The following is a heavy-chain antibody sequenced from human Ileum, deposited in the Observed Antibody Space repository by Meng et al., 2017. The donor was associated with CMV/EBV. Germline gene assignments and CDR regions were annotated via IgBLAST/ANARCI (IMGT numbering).Heavy chain of an antibody. V-gene: IGHV3-30*02. Sequence: QVQLVESGGGVVQPGGSLRLSCAASGFTFSSYGMHWVRQAPGKGLEWVAFLRYDGTNKYYADSVKGRFTISRDNSKNTLYLHMDSLRLEDTAVYSCVKVGVTNDYGDSLFHYWGQGTLVTVSS. CDR1: GFTFSSYG. J-gene: IGHJ4*02. D-gene: IGHD4-17*01. CDR3: VKVGVTNDYGDSLFHY. CDR2: LRYDGTNK.